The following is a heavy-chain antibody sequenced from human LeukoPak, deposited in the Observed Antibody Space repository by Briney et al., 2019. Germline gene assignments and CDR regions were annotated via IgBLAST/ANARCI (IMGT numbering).Heavy chain of an antibody. CDR3: ARGKYQLLYGYYYYMDV. J-gene: IGHJ6*03. CDR2: IIPIFGTA. Sequence: SVKVSCEASGGTFSSYAISWVRQAPGQGLEWMGGIIPIFGTANYAQKFQGRVTITADESTSTAYMELSSLRSEDTAVYYCARGKYQLLYGYYYYMDVWGKGTTVTISS. CDR1: GGTFSSYA. V-gene: IGHV1-69*13. D-gene: IGHD2-2*02.